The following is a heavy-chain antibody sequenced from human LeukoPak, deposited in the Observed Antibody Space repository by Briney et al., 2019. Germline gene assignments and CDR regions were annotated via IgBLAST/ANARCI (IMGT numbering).Heavy chain of an antibody. V-gene: IGHV4-61*02. D-gene: IGHD1-26*01. CDR1: GGSISSGSYY. CDR2: IYTSGST. CDR3: ASGPTTTYYYYMDV. J-gene: IGHJ6*03. Sequence: SETLSLTCTVSGGSISSGSYYWSSVRQPAGKGLEWVGRIYTSGSTNYNPSRKSRLTISVDTSKNQFSLKLSSVTAAATAVYYCASGPTTTYYYYMDVWGKGTTVTVSS.